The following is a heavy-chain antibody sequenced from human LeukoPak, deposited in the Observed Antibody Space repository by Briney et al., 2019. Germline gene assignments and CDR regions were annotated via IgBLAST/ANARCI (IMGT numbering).Heavy chain of an antibody. CDR1: GFTFSKYW. D-gene: IGHD6-19*01. Sequence: GGSLRLSCAASGFTFSKYWMLWVRQAPGKGLESVSRINTDGTVTTYADSVKGRFTVSRDNADTTMFLQMNSVRDEDTAVYYCATKQWLAPPPDSWGQGTPVTVSS. CDR2: INTDGTVT. J-gene: IGHJ4*02. CDR3: ATKQWLAPPPDS. V-gene: IGHV3-74*01.